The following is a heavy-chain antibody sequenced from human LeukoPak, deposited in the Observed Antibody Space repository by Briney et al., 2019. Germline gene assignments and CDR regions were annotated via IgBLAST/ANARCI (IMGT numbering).Heavy chain of an antibody. D-gene: IGHD2-15*01. J-gene: IGHJ6*02. CDR2: IYYSGST. Sequence: PSQTLSLTCTVSGGSISSGDYYWSWIRQPPGKGLEWIGYIYYSGSTYYNPSLKRRVTISVDTSKKQISLKLSSVTAADTAVYYCARGLACSGGRCLHYYYYGMDVWGQGTTVTVSS. CDR1: GGSISSGDYY. V-gene: IGHV4-30-4*01. CDR3: ARGLACSGGRCLHYYYYGMDV.